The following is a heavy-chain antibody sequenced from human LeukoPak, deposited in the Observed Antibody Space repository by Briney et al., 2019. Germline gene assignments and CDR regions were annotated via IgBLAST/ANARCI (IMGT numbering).Heavy chain of an antibody. CDR2: ISGSGGST. Sequence: GGSLRLSCAASGFTFSSYGMSWVRQAPGKGLEWVSAISGSGGSTYYADSVKGRFTISRDNSKNTLYLQMNGLRAEDTAVYYCAKDHYSSSWQGFDYWGQGTLVTVSS. CDR3: AKDHYSSSWQGFDY. V-gene: IGHV3-23*01. D-gene: IGHD6-13*01. CDR1: GFTFSSYG. J-gene: IGHJ4*02.